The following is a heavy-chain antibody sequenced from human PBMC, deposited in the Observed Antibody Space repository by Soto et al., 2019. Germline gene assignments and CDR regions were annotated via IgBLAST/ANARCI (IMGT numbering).Heavy chain of an antibody. D-gene: IGHD2-2*03. Sequence: QVQLVQSGAEVKKPGSSVKVSCKASGGTFSSYAISWVRQAPGQGLEWMGGIIPIFGTANYAQKFQGRVTIPADESTSTAYMELSSLRSEDTAVYYCARDGGYCSSTSCYGYYYYGMDVWGQGTTVTVSS. CDR2: IIPIFGTA. J-gene: IGHJ6*02. CDR1: GGTFSSYA. CDR3: ARDGGYCSSTSCYGYYYYGMDV. V-gene: IGHV1-69*01.